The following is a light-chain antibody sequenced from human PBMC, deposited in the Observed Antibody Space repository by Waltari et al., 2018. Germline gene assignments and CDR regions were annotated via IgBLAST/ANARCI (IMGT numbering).Light chain of an antibody. CDR3: SSFTTSGTYV. CDR1: SSDVGAYNF. Sequence: QSALTQPASVSGSPGQSIATSCAGTSSDVGAYNFVLWSQQHPGKAPKLMIYDVNERPSGVSDRFSGSKSGNTASLTISGLQAEDETDYYCSSFTTSGTYVFGTGTKVTVL. V-gene: IGLV2-14*03. CDR2: DVN. J-gene: IGLJ1*01.